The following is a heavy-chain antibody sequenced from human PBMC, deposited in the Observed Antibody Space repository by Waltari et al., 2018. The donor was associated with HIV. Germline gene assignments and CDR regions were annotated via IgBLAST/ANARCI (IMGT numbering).Heavy chain of an antibody. CDR2: IWAEDGNS. D-gene: IGHD5-18*01. CDR3: ARGGGSWIQETHYYKAFDV. Sequence: QLLQSGDETRKPGASVKISCKASGYDFTSLGITWVRRAPGVGLGWVGWIWAEDGNSDFDRKFKDRVSLTTDSSTTTAFLEGRSLKLDDTAIYYCARGGGSWIQETHYYKAFDVWGHGTTVIVSS. CDR1: GYDFTSLG. J-gene: IGHJ6*01. V-gene: IGHV1-18*01.